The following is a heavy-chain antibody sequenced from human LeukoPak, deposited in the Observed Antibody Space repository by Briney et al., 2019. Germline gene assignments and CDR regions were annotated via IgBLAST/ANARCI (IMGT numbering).Heavy chain of an antibody. Sequence: GGSLRLSCAAAGFTFSSYGRRWGRQAPGKGLEWVAVIWYDGSNKYYADSVKGRFTISRDNSKNTLYLQMNSLRAEDTAVYYCARGFRSSGWYLIDYWGQGTLVTVSS. V-gene: IGHV3-33*01. CDR1: GFTFSSYG. CDR3: ARGFRSSGWYLIDY. CDR2: IWYDGSNK. D-gene: IGHD6-19*01. J-gene: IGHJ4*02.